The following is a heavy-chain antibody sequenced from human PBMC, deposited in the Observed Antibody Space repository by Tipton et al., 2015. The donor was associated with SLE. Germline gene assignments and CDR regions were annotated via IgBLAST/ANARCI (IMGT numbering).Heavy chain of an antibody. J-gene: IGHJ6*02. Sequence: TLSLTCTVSGVSINSGPYYWGWIRQPPGKGLEWIGYIYYSGSTNYNPSLKSRVTISVDTSKNQFSLKLSSVTAADTAVYYCARDGKPGIPYKYYAMDVWGQGTTVTVSS. V-gene: IGHV4-61*01. D-gene: IGHD1-14*01. CDR2: IYYSGST. CDR1: GVSINSGPYY. CDR3: ARDGKPGIPYKYYAMDV.